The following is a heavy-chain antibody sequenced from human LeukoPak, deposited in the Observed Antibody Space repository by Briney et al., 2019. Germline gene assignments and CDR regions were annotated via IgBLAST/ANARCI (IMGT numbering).Heavy chain of an antibody. J-gene: IGHJ3*02. V-gene: IGHV2-70*11. CDR1: GFSLSTSGMC. CDR2: IDWDDDK. Sequence: SGPALVKPTQTLTLTCTFSGFSLSTSGMCVSWIRQPPGKALEWLARIDWDDDKYYSTSLKTRLTTSKDTSKNQVVLTMTNMDPVDTATYYCARIVDYGDYSLKEDIWGQGTMVTVSS. D-gene: IGHD4-17*01. CDR3: ARIVDYGDYSLKEDI.